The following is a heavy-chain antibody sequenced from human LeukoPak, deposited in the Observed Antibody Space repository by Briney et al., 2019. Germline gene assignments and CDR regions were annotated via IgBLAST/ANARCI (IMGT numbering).Heavy chain of an antibody. Sequence: GGSLRLSCAASGFTFSSYAMSWVRQAPGKGLEWVSYISSASGSIYYADSVKGRFTISRDNAKNSLFLQMNSLRAEDTAVYYCARLPAYCSSTSCYYNYWGQGTLVTVSS. CDR2: ISSASGSI. CDR3: ARLPAYCSSTSCYYNY. D-gene: IGHD2-2*01. J-gene: IGHJ4*02. V-gene: IGHV3-48*04. CDR1: GFTFSSYA.